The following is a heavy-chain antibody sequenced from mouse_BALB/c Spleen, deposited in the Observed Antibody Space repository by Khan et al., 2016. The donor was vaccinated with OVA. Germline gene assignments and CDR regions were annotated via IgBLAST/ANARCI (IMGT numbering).Heavy chain of an antibody. V-gene: IGHV5-6*01. CDR2: ISRAGTYT. J-gene: IGHJ3*01. CDR1: GFTFSNYA. D-gene: IGHD4-1*01. CDR3: ASHLTGSFAY. Sequence: EVQLVESGGDLVKPGGSLKLSCAASGFTFSNYAMSWVRRTPDKRLEWVATISRAGTYTYYPDSVKGRFTITRNNAKNTLYLQMSSLKSEDTAMFYCASHLTGSFAYWGQGTLVTVSA.